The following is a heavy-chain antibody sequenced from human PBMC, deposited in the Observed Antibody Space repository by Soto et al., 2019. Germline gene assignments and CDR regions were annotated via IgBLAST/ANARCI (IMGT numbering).Heavy chain of an antibody. V-gene: IGHV1-69*01. CDR3: ARERVVDRPSHYYYYGMDV. J-gene: IGHJ6*02. CDR2: IIPIFGTA. CDR1: GGTFSSYA. Sequence: QVPLVQSGAEVKKPGSSVKVSCKASGGTFSSYAISWVRQAPGQGLEWMGGIIPIFGTANYAQKFQGRVTITADESTSTAYMELSSLRSEDTAVYYCARERVVDRPSHYYYYGMDVWGQGTTVTVSS. D-gene: IGHD2-15*01.